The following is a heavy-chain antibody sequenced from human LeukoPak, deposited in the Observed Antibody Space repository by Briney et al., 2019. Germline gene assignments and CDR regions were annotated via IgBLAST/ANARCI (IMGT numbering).Heavy chain of an antibody. V-gene: IGHV4-59*01. J-gene: IGHJ4*02. CDR1: GGSISSYY. CDR3: ARVTGYMIEDYFDY. Sequence: SETLSLTCTVSGGSISSYYWSWIRQPAGKGLEWIGYIYYSGSTNYNPSLKSRVTISVDTSKNQFSLRLSSMTAADTAVYYCARVTGYMIEDYFDYWGQGTLVTVSS. CDR2: IYYSGST. D-gene: IGHD3-22*01.